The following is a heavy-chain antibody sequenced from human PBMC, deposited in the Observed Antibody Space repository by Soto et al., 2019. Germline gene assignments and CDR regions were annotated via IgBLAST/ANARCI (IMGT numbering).Heavy chain of an antibody. J-gene: IGHJ3*02. Sequence: ASVKVSCKVSGYTLTELSMHWVRQAPGKGLEWMGGFDPEDGETIYAQKFQGRVTMTEDTSTDTAYMELSSLRSEDTAVYYCATGDYCSGGSCFYAFDIWGQVPMVTF. CDR3: ATGDYCSGGSCFYAFDI. D-gene: IGHD2-15*01. CDR1: GYTLTELS. V-gene: IGHV1-24*01. CDR2: FDPEDGET.